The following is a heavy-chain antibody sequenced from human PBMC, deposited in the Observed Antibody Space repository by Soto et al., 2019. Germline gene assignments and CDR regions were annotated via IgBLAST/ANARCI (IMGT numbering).Heavy chain of an antibody. CDR3: AIRFTGAFDV. CDR1: ESTFSTFS. D-gene: IGHD1-1*01. V-gene: IGHV3-21*01. J-gene: IGHJ3*01. Sequence: VQLVESGGGLVKPGGSLRLSCVASESTFSTFSMNWIRQAPGKGLEWVASISRSSDSIYYADSVKGRFTISRDNAKQSLYLQMDNLRAEDTAVFYCAIRFTGAFDVWGLGTMVTVSS. CDR2: ISRSSDSI.